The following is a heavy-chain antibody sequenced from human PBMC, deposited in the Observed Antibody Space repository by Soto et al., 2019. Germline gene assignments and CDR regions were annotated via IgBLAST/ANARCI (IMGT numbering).Heavy chain of an antibody. CDR2: VYYSGTT. CDR3: ARTTAVPNTLRSRYFFGY. D-gene: IGHD4-17*01. CDR1: GGSVSDKTYY. V-gene: IGHV4-61*01. J-gene: IGHJ4*02. Sequence: SETLSLTCSVSGGSVSDKTYYWSWIRQPPGKRLEWIGYVYYSGTTNYNPSLKSQVTISVDLSKNRFSLRLSSVTTADTALYYCARTTAVPNTLRSRYFFGYWGQGTLVTVSS.